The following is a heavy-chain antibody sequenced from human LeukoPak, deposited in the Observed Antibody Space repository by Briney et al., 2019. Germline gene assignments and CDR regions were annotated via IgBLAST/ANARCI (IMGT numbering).Heavy chain of an antibody. Sequence: PSETLSLTCTVSGGSISSYYWGWIRQPPGKGLEWIGEINHSGSTNYNPSLKSRVTISVDTSKNQFSLKLSSVTAADTAVYYCARRTYYYDSSADYWGQGTLVTVSS. D-gene: IGHD3-22*01. CDR3: ARRTYYYDSSADY. J-gene: IGHJ4*02. CDR2: INHSGST. V-gene: IGHV4-34*01. CDR1: GGSISSYY.